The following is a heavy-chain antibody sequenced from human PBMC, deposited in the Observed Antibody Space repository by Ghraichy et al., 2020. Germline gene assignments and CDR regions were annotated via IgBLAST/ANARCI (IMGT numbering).Heavy chain of an antibody. Sequence: SETLSLTCTVSGASISSNHCSIWFRQPPGKALEWIGEIFRNGATNYKSSLDRRVTISLEKSNNQFSLNLMSVTAADTAVYYCSAYLASDANFQYWGQGTLVTVSS. J-gene: IGHJ1*01. CDR1: GASISSNHC. V-gene: IGHV4-4*02. CDR2: IFRNGAT. CDR3: SAYLASDANFQY. D-gene: IGHD2-2*01.